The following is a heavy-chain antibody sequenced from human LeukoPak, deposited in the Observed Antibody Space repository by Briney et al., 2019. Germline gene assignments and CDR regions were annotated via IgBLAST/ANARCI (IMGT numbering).Heavy chain of an antibody. CDR2: ISGSGGST. Sequence: GGSLRLSCAASGVTLSSYAMSWARQAPGKGLEWVSAISGSGGSTYYADSVKGRFTISRDNSKNTLYLQMNSLRDEDTAVYYCAKAYDFWSGYYWDYFDYWGQGTLVTVSS. CDR3: AKAYDFWSGYYWDYFDY. J-gene: IGHJ4*02. V-gene: IGHV3-23*01. D-gene: IGHD3-3*01. CDR1: GVTLSSYA.